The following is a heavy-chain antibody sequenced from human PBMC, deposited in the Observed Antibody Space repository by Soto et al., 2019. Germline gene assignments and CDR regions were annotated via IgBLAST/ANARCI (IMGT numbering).Heavy chain of an antibody. V-gene: IGHV1-46*01. CDR3: ARGKYGMDV. CDR2: INTSGGTT. J-gene: IGHJ6*02. Sequence: GASVKVSCKASGYTFTSYYMHWVRQAPGQGLEWMGIINTSGGTTSYAQKVQGRVTMTRDTAKNTLYLQMNSLRAEDTAVYYCARGKYGMDVWGQGTTVTVSS. CDR1: GYTFTSYY.